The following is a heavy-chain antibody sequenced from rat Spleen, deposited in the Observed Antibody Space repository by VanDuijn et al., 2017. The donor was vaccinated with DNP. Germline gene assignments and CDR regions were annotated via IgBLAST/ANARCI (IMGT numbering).Heavy chain of an antibody. Sequence: EVQLVESGGDLVQPGGSLRLSCAASEFSFRDYDMAWVRQAPSKGLEWVACMSPTTRSSYYRDSVRGRFTVSRDDSTSTLYLQMDSLRSEDTATYYCTRGGTYYFDYWGQGVLVTVSS. CDR3: TRGGTYYFDY. J-gene: IGHJ2*01. CDR1: EFSFRDYD. D-gene: IGHD4-3*01. CDR2: MSPTTRSS. V-gene: IGHV5-27*01.